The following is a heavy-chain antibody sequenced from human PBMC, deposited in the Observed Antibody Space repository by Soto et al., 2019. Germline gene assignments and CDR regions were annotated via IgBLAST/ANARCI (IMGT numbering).Heavy chain of an antibody. V-gene: IGHV1-69*05. CDR2: IIPIFGTA. Sequence: SVKVSCKASGGTFSSYAISWVRQAPGQGLEWMGGIIPIFGTANYAQEFQGRVTITTDESTSTAYMELSSLRSEDTAVYYCATDKDYDSIGYDDYWGQGTLVTVS. D-gene: IGHD3-22*01. CDR3: ATDKDYDSIGYDDY. J-gene: IGHJ4*02. CDR1: GGTFSSYA.